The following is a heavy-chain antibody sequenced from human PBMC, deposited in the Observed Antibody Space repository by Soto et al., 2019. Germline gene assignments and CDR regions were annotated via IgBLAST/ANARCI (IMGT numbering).Heavy chain of an antibody. D-gene: IGHD6-13*01. CDR1: GYTFTSYY. V-gene: IGHV1-46*01. CDR2: INPSGGST. Sequence: ASVKVSCKASGYTFTSYYMHWVRQAPGQGLERMGIINPSGGSTSYAQKFQGRVTMTRDTSTSTVYMELSSLRSEDTAVYYCARTANRPGYSSSWYASVGWFDPWGQGTLVTVSS. CDR3: ARTANRPGYSSSWYASVGWFDP. J-gene: IGHJ5*02.